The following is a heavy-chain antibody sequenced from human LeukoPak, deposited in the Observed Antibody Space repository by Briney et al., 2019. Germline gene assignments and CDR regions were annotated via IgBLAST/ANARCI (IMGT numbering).Heavy chain of an antibody. D-gene: IGHD3-9*01. V-gene: IGHV1-24*01. CDR2: FDPEDGET. CDR3: ATGMILTGHTDFDY. CDR1: GYTLTELS. J-gene: IGHJ4*02. Sequence: ASVKVSCKVSGYTLTELSMHWVRQAPGKGLEWMGGFDPEDGETIYAQKFQGRVTMTEDTSTDTAYMELSSLRSEDTAVYYCATGMILTGHTDFDYWGQGTLVTVSS.